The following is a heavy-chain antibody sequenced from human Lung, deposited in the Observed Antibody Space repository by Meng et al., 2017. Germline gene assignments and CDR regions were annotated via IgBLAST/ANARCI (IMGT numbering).Heavy chain of an antibody. J-gene: IGHJ4*02. CDR3: ARGPTTMAHDFDY. V-gene: IGHV4-34*01. Sequence: QCVAGLLKPLETLSLTCVVSGGSLSDYYWSWIRKPPGKGLEWIGEINHSGSTNYNPSLENRATISVDTSQNNLSLKLSSVTAADSAVYYCARGPTTMAHDFDYWGQGTLVTVSS. CDR1: GGSLSDYY. D-gene: IGHD4-11*01. CDR2: INHSGST.